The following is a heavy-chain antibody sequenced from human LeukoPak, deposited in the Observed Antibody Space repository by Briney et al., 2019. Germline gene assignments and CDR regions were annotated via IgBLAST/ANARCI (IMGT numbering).Heavy chain of an antibody. CDR2: IKGDGNIV. J-gene: IGHJ4*02. V-gene: IGHV3-74*01. CDR1: GLTFSNYW. D-gene: IGHD1-7*01. CDR3: VRDAAGTTPLDY. Sequence: GGSLRLSCAASGLTFSNYWMHWVRQAPGKGLVWVSAIKGDGNIVGYADSVRGRFTISRDNAKNTLYLQVSSLRVEDTAVYYCVRDAAGTTPLDYWGQGTLVTVSS.